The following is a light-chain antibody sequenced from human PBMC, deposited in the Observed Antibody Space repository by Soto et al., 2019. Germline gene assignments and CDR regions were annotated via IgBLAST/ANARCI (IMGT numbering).Light chain of an antibody. J-gene: IGLJ2*01. CDR3: SSYAGSRGVV. CDR1: SIDVGGYNY. Sequence: QSALTQPPSASGSPGQSVTISCTGTSIDVGGYNYVSWYQQHPGKAPKLMIYEVSKRPSGVPDRFSGSKSGNTASLTVSGMKAEDEADYYCSSYAGSRGVVFGGGTKVTVL. CDR2: EVS. V-gene: IGLV2-8*01.